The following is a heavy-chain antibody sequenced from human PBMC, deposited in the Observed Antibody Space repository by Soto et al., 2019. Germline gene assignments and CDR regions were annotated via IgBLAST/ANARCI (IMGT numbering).Heavy chain of an antibody. J-gene: IGHJ6*01. CDR2: ISAYNGNT. CDR1: GYTFTSSG. V-gene: IGHV1-18*01. Sequence: ASAKVSCKSSGYTFTSSGISWLRQAPGQGLEWMGRISAYNGNTNYAQKLQGRVTMTTDTSTSTAYMELRSLRSEDTAVYYCARDCKGMDVWGQGTTVTVSA. CDR3: ARDCKGMDV.